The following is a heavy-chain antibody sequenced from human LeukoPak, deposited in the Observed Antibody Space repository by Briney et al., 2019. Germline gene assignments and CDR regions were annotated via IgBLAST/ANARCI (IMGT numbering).Heavy chain of an antibody. J-gene: IGHJ4*02. CDR1: GFTFDDYA. V-gene: IGHV3-9*01. D-gene: IGHD3-3*01. Sequence: GVSLRLSCAASGFTFDDYAMHWVRQAPGKGLEWVSGISWNSGSIGYADSVKGRFTISRDNAKNSLYLQMNSLRAEDTALYYCAKDQNYDFWSGHFDYWGQGTLVTVSS. CDR3: AKDQNYDFWSGHFDY. CDR2: ISWNSGSI.